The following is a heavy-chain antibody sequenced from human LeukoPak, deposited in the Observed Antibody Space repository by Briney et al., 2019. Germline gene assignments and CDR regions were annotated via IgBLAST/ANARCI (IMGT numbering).Heavy chain of an antibody. V-gene: IGHV3-20*04. CDR2: INWNGGST. Sequence: GGSLRLSCAASGFSFSSYGMSWVRQAPGKGLEWVSGINWNGGSTGYADSVKGRFTISRDNAKNSLYLQMNSLRAEDTALYYCASGGIYYGAAFDFWGQGTLVTVSS. J-gene: IGHJ4*02. CDR3: ASGGIYYGAAFDF. CDR1: GFSFSSYG. D-gene: IGHD1-26*01.